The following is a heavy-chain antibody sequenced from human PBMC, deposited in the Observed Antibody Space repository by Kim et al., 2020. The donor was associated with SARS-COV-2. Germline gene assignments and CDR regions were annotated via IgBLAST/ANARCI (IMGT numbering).Heavy chain of an antibody. V-gene: IGHV3-30*04. J-gene: IGHJ6*02. D-gene: IGHD3-10*01. CDR1: GFTFSSYA. CDR3: ARDPGGSGSPPYYGMDV. CDR2: ISYDGSNK. Sequence: GGSLRLSCAASGFTFSSYAMHWVRQAPGKGLEWVAVISYDGSNKYYADSVKGRFTISRDNSKNTLYLQMNSLRAEDTAVYYCARDPGGSGSPPYYGMDVWGQGTTVTVSS.